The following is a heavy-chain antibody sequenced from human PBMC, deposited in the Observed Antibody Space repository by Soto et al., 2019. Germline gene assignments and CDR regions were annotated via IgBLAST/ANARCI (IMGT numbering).Heavy chain of an antibody. Sequence: GGSLRLSCAASGFTFSSYGMHWVRQAPGKGLEWVAVIWYDGSNKYYADSVKGRFTISRDNSKNTLYLQMNSLRAEDTAVYYCARGGYNGITGTTDAFDIWGQGTMVTVSS. CDR1: GFTFSSYG. CDR3: ARGGYNGITGTTDAFDI. CDR2: IWYDGSNK. V-gene: IGHV3-33*01. J-gene: IGHJ3*02. D-gene: IGHD1-7*01.